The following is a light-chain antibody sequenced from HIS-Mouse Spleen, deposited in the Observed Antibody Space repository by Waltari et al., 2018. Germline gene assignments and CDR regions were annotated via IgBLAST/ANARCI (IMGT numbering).Light chain of an antibody. CDR3: CSYAGSSTYVV. CDR2: EGS. CDR1: SSHVGGYYL. Sequence: QSSLTQPASVSGSPGQSITISFTGTSSHVGGYYLLSWYQQHPGKAPKLMIYEGSKRPSGVSNRFSGSKSGNTASLTISGLQAEDEADYYCCSYAGSSTYVVFGGGTKLTVL. J-gene: IGLJ2*01. V-gene: IGLV2-23*01.